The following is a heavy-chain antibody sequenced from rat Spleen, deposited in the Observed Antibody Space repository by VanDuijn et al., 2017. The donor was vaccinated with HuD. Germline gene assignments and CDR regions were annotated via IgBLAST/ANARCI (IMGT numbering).Heavy chain of an antibody. CDR1: GLSLTSNS. J-gene: IGHJ2*01. V-gene: IGHV2-47*01. D-gene: IGHD3-8*01. CDR3: ASGIHDY. CDR2: IWSNGDT. Sequence: QVQLKESGPGLVQPSQTLSLTCTVSGLSLTSNSVSWIRQPPGKGLEWMGGIWSNGDTHYNSVIKSRLNISRDTSKSQVFLKMNSLQTEDTAMDVIASGIHDYWGQGVMVTVSS.